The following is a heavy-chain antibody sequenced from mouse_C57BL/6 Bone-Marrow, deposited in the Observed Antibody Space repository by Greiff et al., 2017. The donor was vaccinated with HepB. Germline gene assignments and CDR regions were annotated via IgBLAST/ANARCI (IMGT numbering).Heavy chain of an antibody. CDR1: GYTFTDYE. CDR3: TRWLLSYYFDY. D-gene: IGHD2-3*01. CDR2: IDPETGGT. J-gene: IGHJ2*01. Sequence: QVHVKQSGAELVRPGASVTLSCKASGYTFTDYEMHWVKQTPVHGLEWIGAIDPETGGTAYNQKFKGKAILTADKSSSTAYMELRSLTSEDSAVYYCTRWLLSYYFDYWGQGTTLTVSS. V-gene: IGHV1-15*01.